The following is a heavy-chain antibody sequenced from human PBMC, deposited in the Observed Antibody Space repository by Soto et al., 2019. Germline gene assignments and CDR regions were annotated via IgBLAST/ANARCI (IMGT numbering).Heavy chain of an antibody. CDR2: VRGDNGHT. D-gene: IGHD2-15*01. CDR3: ARDLGYCRSGTCYREGFDP. Sequence: QVQLVQSGAEVKKPGASVKVSCKASGYTFTTHGISWVRQVPGQGLEWMGWVRGDNGHTNYAQSLPGRATRTTDTSTNADYMELRSLRSDDTGVYYCARDLGYCRSGTCYREGFDPWGQGTLVTVSS. CDR1: GYTFTTHG. J-gene: IGHJ5*02. V-gene: IGHV1-18*01.